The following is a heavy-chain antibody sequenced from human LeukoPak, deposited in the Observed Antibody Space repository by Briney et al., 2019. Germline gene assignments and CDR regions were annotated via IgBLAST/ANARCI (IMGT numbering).Heavy chain of an antibody. V-gene: IGHV3-48*01. J-gene: IGHJ4*02. Sequence: GGSLRLSCAASGLTVTNAWMNWVRQAPGKGLEWVSFISGSSSTKYYADSVKGRFTISRDNAKNSLYLQMNSLRAEDTAVYYCARYASDNSFDSWGQGTLVTVSS. D-gene: IGHD4-23*01. CDR1: GLTVTNAW. CDR2: ISGSSSTK. CDR3: ARYASDNSFDS.